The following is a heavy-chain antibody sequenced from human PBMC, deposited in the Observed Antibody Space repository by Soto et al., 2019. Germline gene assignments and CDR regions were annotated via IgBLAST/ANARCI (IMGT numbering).Heavy chain of an antibody. Sequence: ASVKVSCTVSGYTLTELSMHWVRQAPGKGLEWMGGFDPEDGETIYAQKFQGRVTMTEDTSTDTAYMELSSLRSEDTAVYYCATVYMELPYYFDYWGQGTLVTVSS. J-gene: IGHJ4*02. V-gene: IGHV1-24*01. CDR3: ATVYMELPYYFDY. D-gene: IGHD1-26*01. CDR1: GYTLTELS. CDR2: FDPEDGET.